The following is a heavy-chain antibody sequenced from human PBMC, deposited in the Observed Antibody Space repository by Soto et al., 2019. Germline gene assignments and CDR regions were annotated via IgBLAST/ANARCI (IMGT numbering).Heavy chain of an antibody. CDR1: GYSFNTYD. CDR3: GRNRRRTGDFDY. J-gene: IGHJ4*02. V-gene: IGHV1-8*01. Sequence: QVQLVQPGAEVEKPGASVKVSCKASGYSFNTYDINWMRQSTGXGLEWMGWMDPNSGDTAYAQNFQGRVTMTRDASISTAYMELSSLRSDDTALYYCGRNRRRTGDFDYWGQGTLVTVSS. CDR2: MDPNSGDT. D-gene: IGHD7-27*01.